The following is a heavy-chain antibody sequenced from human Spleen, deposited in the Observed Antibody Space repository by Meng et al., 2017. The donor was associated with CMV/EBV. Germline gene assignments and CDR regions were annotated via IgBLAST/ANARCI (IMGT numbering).Heavy chain of an antibody. CDR3: ARGAAAPPYFYYYYGMDV. Sequence: GGSLRLSCAASGFTFSSYSMNWVRQAPGKGLEWVSSISSSNNYIYYADSLKGRFTISRDNAKNSLYLQMNSLRAEDTALYYCARGAAAPPYFYYYYGMDVWGQGTTVTVSS. CDR1: GFTFSSYS. V-gene: IGHV3-21*01. D-gene: IGHD2-2*01. CDR2: ISSSNNYI. J-gene: IGHJ6*02.